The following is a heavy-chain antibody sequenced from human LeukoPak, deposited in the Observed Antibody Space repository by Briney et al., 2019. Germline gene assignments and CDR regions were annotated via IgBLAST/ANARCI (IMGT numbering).Heavy chain of an antibody. Sequence: GGSLRLSCAASRFTFSSYWMTRVRQAPGKGLEWVANLNQDGSEKYYVDSVKGRFTISRDNAKNSLYLQMNSLRAEDTAVYYCARDSGRGGSSFWGQGTLVTVSS. CDR1: RFTFSSYW. V-gene: IGHV3-7*01. CDR2: LNQDGSEK. D-gene: IGHD1-1*01. J-gene: IGHJ4*02. CDR3: ARDSGRGGSSF.